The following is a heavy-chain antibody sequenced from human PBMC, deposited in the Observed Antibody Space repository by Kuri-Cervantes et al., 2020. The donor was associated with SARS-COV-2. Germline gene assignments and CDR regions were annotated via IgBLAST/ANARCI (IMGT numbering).Heavy chain of an antibody. Sequence: GSLRLSCAVYGGSFSDYHWNWIRQPPGKGLEWIGEINHSGSTSYNPSLKSRVTISIDTSKNQFSLRLNSLTAADTAVYYCARRYDFWSGYLAMDVWGQGTTVTVSS. CDR1: GGSFSDYH. D-gene: IGHD3-3*01. V-gene: IGHV4-34*01. CDR3: ARRYDFWSGYLAMDV. J-gene: IGHJ6*02. CDR2: INHSGST.